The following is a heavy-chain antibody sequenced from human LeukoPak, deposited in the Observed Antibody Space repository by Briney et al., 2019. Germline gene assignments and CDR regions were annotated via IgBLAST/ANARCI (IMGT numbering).Heavy chain of an antibody. Sequence: KVSCKASGNTFTSYYIHWVRQAPGQGLEWMGIINPSSGSTNYAQKFQGRVTMTRDTSTSTVYMELSSLRSEDTAVYYCAMGILTGYYMVYWGQGTLVTVSS. CDR1: GNTFTSYY. J-gene: IGHJ4*02. CDR3: AMGILTGYYMVY. D-gene: IGHD3-9*01. V-gene: IGHV1-46*01. CDR2: INPSSGST.